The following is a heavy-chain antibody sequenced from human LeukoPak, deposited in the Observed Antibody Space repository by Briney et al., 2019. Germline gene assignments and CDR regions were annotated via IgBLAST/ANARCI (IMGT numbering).Heavy chain of an antibody. CDR1: GYSISSDYY. J-gene: IGHJ4*02. D-gene: IGHD3-10*01. CDR2: IYQSGST. V-gene: IGHV4-38-2*01. CDR3: ARRVFPDYFDY. Sequence: SETLSLTCAVSGYSISSDYYWGWIRQPPGKGLEWIGTIYQSGSTNYNPSLKSRVTISVDTSKNQFSLNLSSVTAADTAVYYCARRVFPDYFDYWGQGTLVTVSS.